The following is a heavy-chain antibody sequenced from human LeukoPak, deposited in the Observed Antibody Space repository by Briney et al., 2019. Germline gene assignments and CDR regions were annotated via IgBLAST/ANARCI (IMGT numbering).Heavy chain of an antibody. Sequence: ASVKVSCKASGYTFTGYNIHWVRQAPGQGLEWMGWINPNSGGTIYAQKFQGRVTLTRDTSISTAYMELSRLRSDDTAVYYCARDLVGATGTDYWGQGTLVTVSS. V-gene: IGHV1-2*02. CDR3: ARDLVGATGTDY. J-gene: IGHJ4*02. D-gene: IGHD1-26*01. CDR1: GYTFTGYN. CDR2: INPNSGGT.